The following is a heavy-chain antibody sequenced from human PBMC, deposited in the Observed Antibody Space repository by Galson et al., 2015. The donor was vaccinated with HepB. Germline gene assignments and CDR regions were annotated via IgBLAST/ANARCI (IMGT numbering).Heavy chain of an antibody. CDR2: IAPTDSYT. D-gene: IGHD6-19*01. V-gene: IGHV5-10-1*01. CDR1: GYSFTSYW. CDR3: ARHREQWLIQDWCFDL. J-gene: IGHJ2*01. Sequence: QSGAEVKKPGESLRISCKGSGYSFTSYWINWVRQMPGKGLEWMGTIAPTDSYTKYSPSFQGHVTISVDKSISTAYLQWSSLKASDTAMYYCARHREQWLIQDWCFDLWGRGTLVTVSS.